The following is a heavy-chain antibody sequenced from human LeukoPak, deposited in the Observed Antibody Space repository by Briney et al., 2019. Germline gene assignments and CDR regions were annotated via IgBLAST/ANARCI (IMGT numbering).Heavy chain of an antibody. V-gene: IGHV4-28*01. J-gene: IGHJ4*02. D-gene: IGHD5-18*01. CDR3: LTWIRGVGY. CDR1: GYSISSSNW. Sequence: PSETLSLTCAVSGYSISSSNWWGWIRQPPGKGLEWIGYIYYSGSTYYNPSLKSRVTMSVDTSKNQFSLKLSSVTAEDTAVYYCLTWIRGVGYWGQGTLVTVSS. CDR2: IYYSGST.